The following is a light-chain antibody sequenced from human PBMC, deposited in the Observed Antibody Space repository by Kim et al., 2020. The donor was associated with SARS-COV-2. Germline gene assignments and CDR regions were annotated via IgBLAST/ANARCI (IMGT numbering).Light chain of an antibody. J-gene: IGLJ1*01. CDR3: AAWDDSLFYV. CDR1: SSNIGSNS. V-gene: IGLV1-44*01. CDR2: AND. Sequence: QLVLTQPPSASGTPGQRVTISCSGSSSNIGSNSVSWYLQLPGATPKLLIYANDQRPSGVPDRFSGSKSGTSASLAISGLRSADEASYYCAAWDDSLFYVFGTGTEVTVL.